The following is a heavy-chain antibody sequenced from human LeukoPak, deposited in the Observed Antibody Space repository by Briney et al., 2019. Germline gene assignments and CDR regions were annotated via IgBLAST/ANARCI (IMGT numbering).Heavy chain of an antibody. V-gene: IGHV3-74*01. D-gene: IGHD3-22*01. CDR3: AKDGLSSGYYWAVLFRY. CDR2: INSDGSST. CDR1: GFTFSSYW. J-gene: IGHJ4*02. Sequence: GGSLRLSCAASGFTFSSYWMHWVRQAPGKGLVWVSRINSDGSSTTYADSVKGRFTISRDNAKNTLYLQMNSLRAEDTAVYYCAKDGLSSGYYWAVLFRYWGQGTLVTVSS.